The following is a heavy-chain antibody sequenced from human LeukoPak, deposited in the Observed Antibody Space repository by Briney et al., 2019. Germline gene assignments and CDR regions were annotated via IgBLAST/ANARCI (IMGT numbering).Heavy chain of an antibody. CDR3: ARCLGGRCDYFDY. Sequence: PSETLSLTCTVSGGSISTGSYYCSWIRQPAWKGLEWIGRIYTSGSTNYNPSLKSRVTISVDTSKNQFSLRLSSVTASDTAVYYCARCLGGRCDYFDYWGQGALVTVSS. V-gene: IGHV4-61*02. CDR1: GGSISTGSYY. D-gene: IGHD3-16*01. CDR2: IYTSGST. J-gene: IGHJ4*02.